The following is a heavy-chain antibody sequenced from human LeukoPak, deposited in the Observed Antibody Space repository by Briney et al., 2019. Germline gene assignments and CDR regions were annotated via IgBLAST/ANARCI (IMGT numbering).Heavy chain of an antibody. Sequence: PSETLSLTCTVSGGSVSSGSYYWSWIRQPPGKGLEWIGYIYYSGSTNYNPSLKSRVTISVDTSKNQFSLKLSSVTAADTAVYYCARDRVPNDFWSGYYSNYYYGMDVWGQGTTVTVSS. V-gene: IGHV4-61*01. CDR2: IYYSGST. CDR1: GGSVSSGSYY. J-gene: IGHJ6*02. CDR3: ARDRVPNDFWSGYYSNYYYGMDV. D-gene: IGHD3-3*01.